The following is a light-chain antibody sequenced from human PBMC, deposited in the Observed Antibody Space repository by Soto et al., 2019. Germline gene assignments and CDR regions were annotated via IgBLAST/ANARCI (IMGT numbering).Light chain of an antibody. CDR1: QSLLHSNGYNY. J-gene: IGKJ4*01. Sequence: DIVMPQSPLSLPVTPGESASISCRTSQSLLHSNGYNYMDWYLQKPGQSPQLLIYLGSTRASGVPDRFSGSGSGTDFTLKISRVEAEDVGVYYCMQALQTPLTFGGGTKVEIK. CDR3: MQALQTPLT. V-gene: IGKV2-28*01. CDR2: LGS.